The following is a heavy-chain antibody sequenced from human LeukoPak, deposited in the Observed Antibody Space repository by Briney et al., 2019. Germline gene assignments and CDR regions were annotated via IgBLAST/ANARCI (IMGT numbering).Heavy chain of an antibody. Sequence: GGSLRLSCAASGFTVSSNYMSWVRQAPGKGLEWVANIKQDGSEKYYVDSVKGRFTIFRDDAKNSLYLQMNSLRAEDTAVYYCARKAYGMDVWGKGTTVTVSS. CDR2: IKQDGSEK. J-gene: IGHJ6*04. CDR3: ARKAYGMDV. CDR1: GFTVSSNY. V-gene: IGHV3-7*03.